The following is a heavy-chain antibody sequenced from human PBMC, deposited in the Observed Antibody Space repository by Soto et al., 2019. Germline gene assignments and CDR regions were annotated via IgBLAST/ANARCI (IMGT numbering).Heavy chain of an antibody. Sequence: PGGSLILSCAASGFTFSSYAMSWVRQAPGKGLEWVSAISGSGGSTYYADSVKGRFTISRDNSKNTLYLQMNSLRAEDTAVYYCAKVGYGDAFSSAYYYMDVWGKGTTVTVSS. CDR3: AKVGYGDAFSSAYYYMDV. V-gene: IGHV3-23*01. CDR1: GFTFSSYA. J-gene: IGHJ6*03. CDR2: ISGSGGST. D-gene: IGHD4-17*01.